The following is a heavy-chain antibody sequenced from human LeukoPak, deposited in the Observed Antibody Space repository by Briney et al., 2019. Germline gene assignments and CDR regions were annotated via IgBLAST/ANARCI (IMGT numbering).Heavy chain of an antibody. V-gene: IGHV4-59*01. CDR3: ARDIGTGWFASQGHNWFDP. CDR2: IYYSGST. D-gene: IGHD6-19*01. CDR1: GGYIRSYY. J-gene: IGHJ5*02. Sequence: PSETLSLTCTVSGGYIRSYYWSWIRQPPGKGLEWIGYIYYSGSTNYNPSLKSRVTISVDTSKKQLSLKLSSVTAADTAVYYCARDIGTGWFASQGHNWFDPWGQGTLVTVSS.